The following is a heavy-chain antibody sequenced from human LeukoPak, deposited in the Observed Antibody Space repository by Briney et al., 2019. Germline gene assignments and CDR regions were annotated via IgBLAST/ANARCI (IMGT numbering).Heavy chain of an antibody. J-gene: IGHJ4*02. CDR2: LSYDGSSK. CDR1: GFTFSTFA. V-gene: IGHV3-30*04. Sequence: PGRSLRLSCAASGFTFSTFAMHWVRQAPGKGLERVAILSYDGSSKYYADSVKGRFTISRDNSKKTLYLQMNSLRTEDTAVYYCARSAAAGRIVATFGYWGQGTLVTVSS. D-gene: IGHD5-12*01. CDR3: ARSAAAGRIVATFGY.